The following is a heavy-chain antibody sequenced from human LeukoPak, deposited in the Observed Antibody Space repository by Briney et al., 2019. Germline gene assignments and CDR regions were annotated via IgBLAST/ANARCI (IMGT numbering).Heavy chain of an antibody. D-gene: IGHD3-10*01. CDR2: IYYSGST. J-gene: IGHJ6*03. CDR3: AREVVGYYYYMDV. V-gene: IGHV4-30-4*08. Sequence: SQTLSLTCTVSGGSISSGGYYWSWIRQPPGKGLEWIGYIYYSGSTYYNPSLKSRVTISVDTSKNQFSLKLSSVTAADTAVYYCAREVVGYYYYMDVWGKGTTVTVSS. CDR1: GGSISSGGYY.